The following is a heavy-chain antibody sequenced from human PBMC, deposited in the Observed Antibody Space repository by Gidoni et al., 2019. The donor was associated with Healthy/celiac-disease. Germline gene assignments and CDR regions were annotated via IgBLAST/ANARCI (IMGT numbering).Heavy chain of an antibody. CDR2: ISGSGGST. Sequence: EVQLLESGGGLVQPGGSLRLSCAASGFTFSSYAMSWVRQAPGKGLEWVSAISGSGGSTYYADSVKGRFTISRDNSKNTLDLQMNSLRADDTAVYYCAKGGVGAASAWYWGQGTLVTVSS. J-gene: IGHJ4*02. D-gene: IGHD1-26*01. CDR1: GFTFSSYA. V-gene: IGHV3-23*01. CDR3: AKGGVGAASAWY.